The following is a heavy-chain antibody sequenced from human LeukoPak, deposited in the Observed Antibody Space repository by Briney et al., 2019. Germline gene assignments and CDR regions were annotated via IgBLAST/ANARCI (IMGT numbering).Heavy chain of an antibody. CDR3: ARDRTSTDDY. Sequence: GASLRVCCKTSGYTFSNFGINWVRQAPGQALEWMGWISGNNDNANYGQKFQARFTVTTDSSTSTAYMELRNLSLDDTPVYYCARDRTSTDDYWGQGNLVTVSS. D-gene: IGHD2-2*01. CDR2: ISGNNDNA. CDR1: GYTFSNFG. J-gene: IGHJ4*02. V-gene: IGHV1-18*01.